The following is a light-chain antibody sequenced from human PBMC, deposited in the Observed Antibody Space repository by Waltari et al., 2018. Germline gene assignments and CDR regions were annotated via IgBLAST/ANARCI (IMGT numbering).Light chain of an antibody. CDR2: DVS. CDR1: SSDIGIYNY. V-gene: IGLV2-14*03. J-gene: IGLJ2*01. CDR3: QSYDRNLVV. Sequence: QSALTQPASVSGSLGQSITMYCTGTSSDIGIYNYVSWYQLHPGKAPKHMIYDVSNRPSGVPDRFSASKSDISASLAITRLQAEDEADYYCQSYDRNLVVFGGGTKLTVL.